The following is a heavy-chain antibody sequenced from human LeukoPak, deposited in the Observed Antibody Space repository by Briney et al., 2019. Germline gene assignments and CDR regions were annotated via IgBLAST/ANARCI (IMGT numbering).Heavy chain of an antibody. V-gene: IGHV1-69*02. CDR3: ARVCSGGSCYDSGT. J-gene: IGHJ5*02. Sequence: SVKVSCKASGGTFSSYTISWVRQAPGQGLEWMGRIIPILGIANYAQKFQGRVTITADKSTSTGYMELSSLRSEDTAVYYCARVCSGGSCYDSGTWGQGTLVTVSS. D-gene: IGHD2-15*01. CDR2: IIPILGIA. CDR1: GGTFSSYT.